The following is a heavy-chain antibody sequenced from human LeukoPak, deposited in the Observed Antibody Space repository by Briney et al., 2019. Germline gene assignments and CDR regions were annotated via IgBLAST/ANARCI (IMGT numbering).Heavy chain of an antibody. CDR1: GYSFTSYW. D-gene: IGHD2-2*03. J-gene: IGHJ6*04. CDR3: ARAGMDIVIVPAAMQAYYYGMDV. Sequence: GESLKISCKGSGYSFTSYWINWVRQMPGKGLEWVGRFDPSDSYTNYSPSFQGHVTISADKSVSTAYLQWSSLKASDTAIYYCARAGMDIVIVPAAMQAYYYGMDVWGKGTTVTVSS. V-gene: IGHV5-10-1*01. CDR2: FDPSDSYT.